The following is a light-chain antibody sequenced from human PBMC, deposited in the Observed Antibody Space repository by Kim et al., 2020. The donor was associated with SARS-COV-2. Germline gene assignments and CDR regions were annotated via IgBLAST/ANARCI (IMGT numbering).Light chain of an antibody. J-gene: IGKJ2*01. CDR1: QSVSSSY. CDR2: GAS. Sequence: SPGESATLSCRASQSVSSSYLAWYQQKPGQAPRLLIYGASSRATGIPDRFSGSGSGTDFTLTISRLEPEDFVVYYCQQYGSSPMHTFGQGTKLEI. V-gene: IGKV3-20*01. CDR3: QQYGSSPMHT.